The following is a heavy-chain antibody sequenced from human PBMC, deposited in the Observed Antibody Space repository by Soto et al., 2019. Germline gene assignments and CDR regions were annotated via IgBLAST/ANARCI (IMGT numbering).Heavy chain of an antibody. CDR1: GDSISASS. CDR3: AREGNLGRWLQPLDF. Sequence: SETRSLTCTVSGDSISASSWSWVRQPPGKGLEWIGNIHYNGNTKYNPSLKSRVTMSVDTSKNQFSLKLISVTAADTAKYFCAREGNLGRWLQPLDFWGQGTLVT. D-gene: IGHD5-12*01. CDR2: IHYNGNT. J-gene: IGHJ4*02. V-gene: IGHV4-59*01.